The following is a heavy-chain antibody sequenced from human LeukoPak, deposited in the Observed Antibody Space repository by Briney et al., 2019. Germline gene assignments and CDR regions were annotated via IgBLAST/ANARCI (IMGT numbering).Heavy chain of an antibody. D-gene: IGHD3-10*01. CDR1: GGTFSSYA. CDR3: ASQLRGYGSGSDY. CDR2: IIPILGIA. J-gene: IGHJ4*02. Sequence: SVKVSCKASGGTFSSYAISWVRQAPGQGLEWMGRIIPILGIANYAQKLQGRVTITADKSTSTAYMELSSLRSEDTAVYYCASQLRGYGSGSDYWGQGTLVTVSS. V-gene: IGHV1-69*04.